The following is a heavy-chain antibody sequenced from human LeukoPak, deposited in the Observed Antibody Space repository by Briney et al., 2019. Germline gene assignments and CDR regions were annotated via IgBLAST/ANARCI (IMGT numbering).Heavy chain of an antibody. V-gene: IGHV4-39*01. CDR3: ARTARSSSSLNFDY. CDR1: GGSISSSSYY. CDR2: IYYPGST. D-gene: IGHD6-6*01. Sequence: ETLSLTCTLPGGSISSSSYYWGWIRQPPGKGLEWIGSIYYPGSTYYNPSLKSRVIISVDTSKNQFSLKLSSVTAADTAVYYCARTARSSSSLNFDYWGQGTLVTVSS. J-gene: IGHJ4*02.